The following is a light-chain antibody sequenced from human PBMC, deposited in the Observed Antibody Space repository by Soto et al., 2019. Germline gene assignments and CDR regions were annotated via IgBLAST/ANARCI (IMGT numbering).Light chain of an antibody. CDR2: DTF. J-gene: IGKJ4*01. Sequence: EVVLTQSPATLSLSPGERATLSCGASQSISNSYLAWYQQKPGLAPRLLIYDTFNRATGIPDRFSGSGSGTLFTLTISRLEHEDFAVYFCQQYGNPPGTFGGGNKVELK. CDR1: QSISNSY. CDR3: QQYGNPPGT. V-gene: IGKV3D-20*01.